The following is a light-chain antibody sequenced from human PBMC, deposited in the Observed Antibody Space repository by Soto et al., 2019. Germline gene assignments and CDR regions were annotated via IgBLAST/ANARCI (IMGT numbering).Light chain of an antibody. Sequence: EIVLTQSPATLSFSPGERATLSCRASQSVSSYLAWYQQKPGQAPRLLIYDASNRATGIPARFSGSGSGTDFTLTISRLEPEDFAVYYCQQYGSSPVTFGQGTKVDIK. V-gene: IGKV3-20*01. CDR2: DAS. CDR3: QQYGSSPVT. J-gene: IGKJ1*01. CDR1: QSVSSY.